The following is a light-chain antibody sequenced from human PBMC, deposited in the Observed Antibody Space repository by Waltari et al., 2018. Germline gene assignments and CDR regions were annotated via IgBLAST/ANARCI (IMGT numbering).Light chain of an antibody. J-gene: IGKJ4*01. Sequence: IVLSQSPDFQSVTPKVKVTIPCRASQDISTSLHWYQQKPDQSPKLLIKYASESFSGVPSRFSGSGSGTHFTLTINSLEAEDAATYYCQQSRSFPLTFGGGTKVEIK. CDR3: QQSRSFPLT. CDR2: YAS. V-gene: IGKV6-21*01. CDR1: QDISTS.